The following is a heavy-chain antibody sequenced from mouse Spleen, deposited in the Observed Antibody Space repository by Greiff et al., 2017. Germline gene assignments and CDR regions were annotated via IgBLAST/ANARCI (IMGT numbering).Heavy chain of an antibody. CDR1: GFTFSSYA. CDR2: ISSGGGST. J-gene: IGHJ3*01. CDR3: ARLIYDGYYWFAY. V-gene: IGHV5-12-1*01. D-gene: IGHD2-3*01. Sequence: DVKLVESGGGLVKPGGSLKLSCAASGFTFSSYAMSWVRQTPEKRLEWVATISSGGGSTYYPDTVKGRFTISRDNAKNTLYLQMSSLKSEDTAMYYCARLIYDGYYWFAYWGQGTLVTVSA.